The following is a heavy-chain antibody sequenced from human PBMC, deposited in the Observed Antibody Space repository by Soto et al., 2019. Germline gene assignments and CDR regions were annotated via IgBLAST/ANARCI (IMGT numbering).Heavy chain of an antibody. J-gene: IGHJ5*02. Sequence: SVKVSCKASGGTFSSYAISWVRQAPGQGLEWMGGIIPIFGTANYAQKFQGRVTITADESTSTAYMELSSLRSEDTAVYYCARDSGIGYDSSGYYPNWFDPWGQGTLVTVSS. CDR2: IIPIFGTA. D-gene: IGHD3-22*01. CDR1: GGTFSSYA. CDR3: ARDSGIGYDSSGYYPNWFDP. V-gene: IGHV1-69*13.